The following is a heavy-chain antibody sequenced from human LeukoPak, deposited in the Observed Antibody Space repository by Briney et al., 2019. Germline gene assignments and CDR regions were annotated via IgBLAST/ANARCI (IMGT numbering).Heavy chain of an antibody. V-gene: IGHV4-39*01. CDR1: GDSITSSDYC. CDR3: ARHVPHENGNKRSFEH. CDR2: IYHSGST. Sequence: SETLSLTCTVSGDSITSSDYCWGWIRQPPGKGLEWIASIYHSGSTYYNPSLKSRVTISVDTSKNHFSLMLSSVSAADTAVYHCARHVPHENGNKRSFEHWGQGTLVTVSS. J-gene: IGHJ4*02. D-gene: IGHD2/OR15-2a*01.